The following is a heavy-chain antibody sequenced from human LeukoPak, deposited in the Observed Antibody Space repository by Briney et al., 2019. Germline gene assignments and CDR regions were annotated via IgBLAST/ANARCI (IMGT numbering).Heavy chain of an antibody. D-gene: IGHD2/OR15-2a*01. Sequence: GGSLRLFCAASGFTFSSYEMNWVRQAPGKGLEWVSYISSSGSTIYYADSVKGRFTISRDNAKNSLYLQMNSLRAEDTAVYYCARESSIKAFDYWGQGTLVTVSS. CDR2: ISSSGSTI. CDR3: ARESSIKAFDY. J-gene: IGHJ4*02. CDR1: GFTFSSYE. V-gene: IGHV3-48*03.